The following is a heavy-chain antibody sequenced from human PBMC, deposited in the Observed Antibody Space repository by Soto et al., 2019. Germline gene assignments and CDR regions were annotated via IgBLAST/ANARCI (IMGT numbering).Heavy chain of an antibody. CDR2: TYYRSKWSN. V-gene: IGHV6-1*01. Sequence: SQTLSLTCVISGDSVSSNSAAWNWLRQSPSRGLEWLGRTYYRSKWSNDYALSVKGRITINPDTSKNQFSLQLNSLTPEDTAVYYCARGYAFDIWGQGTMVTVSS. CDR1: GDSVSSNSAA. CDR3: ARGYAFDI. J-gene: IGHJ3*02.